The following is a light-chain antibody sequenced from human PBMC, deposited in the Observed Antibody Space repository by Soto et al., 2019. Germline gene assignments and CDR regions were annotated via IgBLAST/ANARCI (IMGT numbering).Light chain of an antibody. CDR2: DSS. CDR3: QQRSHWPSFT. V-gene: IGKV3-11*01. CDR1: QSVGSY. Sequence: ESVLTQSPATLSLSPGERASPSCRASQSVGSYFAWYQQKPGQPPRLLIYDSSKRATAIPARFSGSGSGTDFTLTVSSVEPEDFAVYYCQQRSHWPSFTFGPGTTVDV. J-gene: IGKJ3*01.